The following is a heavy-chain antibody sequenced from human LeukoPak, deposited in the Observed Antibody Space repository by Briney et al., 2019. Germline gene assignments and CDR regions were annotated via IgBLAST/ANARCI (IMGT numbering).Heavy chain of an antibody. V-gene: IGHV3-30*18. D-gene: IGHD3-22*01. Sequence: GGSLRLSCAASGFTFNNYGMHWVRQAPGKGLEWVAVISYDGRNKHYPDSVKGRFTISRDISTDTLWLQMDSLRSEDTAVYYCANPRYDSSGYYYVDWGQGTLVTVSS. CDR3: ANPRYDSSGYYYVD. CDR1: GFTFNNYG. CDR2: ISYDGRNK. J-gene: IGHJ4*02.